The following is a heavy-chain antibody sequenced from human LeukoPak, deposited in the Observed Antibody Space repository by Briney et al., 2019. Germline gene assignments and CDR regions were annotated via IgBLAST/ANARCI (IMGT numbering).Heavy chain of an antibody. CDR1: GFTFSDDS. V-gene: IGHV3-48*01. J-gene: IGHJ4*02. CDR2: ISSSGRTV. CDR3: ARERKVGATDFDY. Sequence: GGSLRLSCAASGFTFSDDSMSWVRQAPGTGLEWIAYISSSGRTVYYADSVKGRFTISRDNAENSVYLQMNSLRAEDTAVYYCARERKVGATDFDYWGQGTLVTVSS. D-gene: IGHD1-26*01.